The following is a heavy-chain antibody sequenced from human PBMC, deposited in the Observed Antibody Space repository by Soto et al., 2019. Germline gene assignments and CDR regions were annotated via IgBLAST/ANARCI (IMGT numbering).Heavy chain of an antibody. CDR3: ARGRYYDFWSGYLNWFDP. Sequence: LSLTCAVYGGPFSGYYWSWIRQPPGKGLEWIGEINHSGSTNYNPSLKSRVTISVDTSKNQFSLKLSSVIAADTAVYYCARGRYYDFWSGYLNWFDPWGQGTLVTVSS. CDR1: GGPFSGYY. J-gene: IGHJ5*02. V-gene: IGHV4-34*01. CDR2: INHSGST. D-gene: IGHD3-3*01.